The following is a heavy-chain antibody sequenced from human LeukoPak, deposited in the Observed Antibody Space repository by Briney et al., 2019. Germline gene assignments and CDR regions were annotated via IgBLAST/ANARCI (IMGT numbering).Heavy chain of an antibody. CDR2: IYYSGSA. Sequence: SETLSLTCTVSGGSISSSSYYWGWIRQPPGKGLEWIGSIYYSGSAYYNPSLKSRVTISVDTSKNQFSLKLSSVTAADTAVHYCASRSGRYRDWGQGTLVTVSS. CDR3: ASRSGRYRD. D-gene: IGHD1-26*01. J-gene: IGHJ4*02. CDR1: GGSISSSSYY. V-gene: IGHV4-39*01.